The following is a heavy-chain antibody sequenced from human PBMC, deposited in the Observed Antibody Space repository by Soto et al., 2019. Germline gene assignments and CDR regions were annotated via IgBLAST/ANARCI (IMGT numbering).Heavy chain of an antibody. Sequence: SETLSLTCTVSGGSISSSSYYWGWIRQPPGKGLEWIGSIYYSGSTYYNPSLKSRVTISVDTSKNQFSLKLSSVTAADTAVYYCARQKGDYGDCVGYWGQGTLVTVSS. V-gene: IGHV4-39*01. CDR1: GGSISSSSYY. D-gene: IGHD4-17*01. CDR3: ARQKGDYGDCVGY. J-gene: IGHJ4*02. CDR2: IYYSGST.